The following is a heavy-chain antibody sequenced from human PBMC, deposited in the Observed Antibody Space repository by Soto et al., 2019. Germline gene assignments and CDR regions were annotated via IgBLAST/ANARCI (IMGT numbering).Heavy chain of an antibody. D-gene: IGHD6-19*01. CDR1: GGSISGGGYY. V-gene: IGHV4-31*03. J-gene: IGHJ6*02. CDR2: IYDTGNT. Sequence: PSETLSLTCTVSGGSISGGGYYWSWIRQHPGKGLEWIGYIYDTGNTYFNPSLKSRLDISIDTSNNQFSVRLSSVTAADTAIYYCARGGRAWLFGMDVWGQGTTVTVSS. CDR3: ARGGRAWLFGMDV.